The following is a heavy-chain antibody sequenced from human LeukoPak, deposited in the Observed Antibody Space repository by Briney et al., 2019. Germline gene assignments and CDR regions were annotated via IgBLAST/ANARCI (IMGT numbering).Heavy chain of an antibody. V-gene: IGHV3-30*18. Sequence: GGSLRLCCAASGFTFSSYGMHWVRQSPGKGLEWVAVISYDGSNRYYADSVKGRFTISRDNSKNTLYLQMNSLRAEDTAVYYCAKGISENWFDPWGQGTLVTVSS. CDR1: GFTFSSYG. D-gene: IGHD2/OR15-2a*01. J-gene: IGHJ5*02. CDR2: ISYDGSNR. CDR3: AKGISENWFDP.